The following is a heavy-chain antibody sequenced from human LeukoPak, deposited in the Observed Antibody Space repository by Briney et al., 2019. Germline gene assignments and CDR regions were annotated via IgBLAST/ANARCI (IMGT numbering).Heavy chain of an antibody. J-gene: IGHJ4*02. D-gene: IGHD3-10*01. Sequence: GGSLRLSCAASGLTFSNYDMSWVRQAPGKGLEWVSGISASGGSTNYADSVKGRFTISRDNSKNTLYLQMNSLRAEDTAVYYCAKRGSYFGGFDYWGQGTLVTVSS. V-gene: IGHV3-23*01. CDR2: ISASGGST. CDR1: GLTFSNYD. CDR3: AKRGSYFGGFDY.